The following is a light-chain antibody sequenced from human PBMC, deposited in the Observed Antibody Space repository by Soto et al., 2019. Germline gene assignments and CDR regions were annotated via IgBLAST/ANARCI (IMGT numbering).Light chain of an antibody. Sequence: DIVMTQSPDSLAVSLGERATINCKSSQSVLYSSNTKNYLAWYQQKPGQSPKLLIYWASTRESGVPDRFSGSGSGTDFTLTISRLQAEDVAVYYCQQYYSTPWTFVHGTKVEMK. CDR3: QQYYSTPWT. V-gene: IGKV4-1*01. J-gene: IGKJ1*01. CDR2: WAS. CDR1: QSVLYSSNTKNY.